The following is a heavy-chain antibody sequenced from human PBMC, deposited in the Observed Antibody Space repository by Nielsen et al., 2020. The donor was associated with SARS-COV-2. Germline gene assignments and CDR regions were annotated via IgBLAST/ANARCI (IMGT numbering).Heavy chain of an antibody. CDR3: ARESRPGDYGGYLV. V-gene: IGHV3-21*01. CDR2: SRRTSRYM. D-gene: IGHD4-23*01. J-gene: IGHJ4*02. Sequence: GESLKISCAASGFTLSDYGMIWVRQTPGKGLEWVSFSRRTSRYMYYADSVKGRFTMSRDNTKNSVSLQMNSLGAGDTAVYYCARESRPGDYGGYLVWGQGTLVAVSS. CDR1: GFTLSDYG.